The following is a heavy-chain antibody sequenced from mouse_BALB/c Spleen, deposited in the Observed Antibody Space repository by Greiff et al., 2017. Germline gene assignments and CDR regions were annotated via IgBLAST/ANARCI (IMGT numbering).Heavy chain of an antibody. CDR1: GYTFTSYY. CDR2: IYPGNVNT. CDR3: ARWGITTVVATDYAMDY. V-gene: IGHV1S56*01. D-gene: IGHD1-1*01. Sequence: QVQLQQSGPELVKPGASVRISCKASGYTFTSYYIHWVKQRPGQGLEWIGWIYPGNVNTKYNEKFKGKATLTADKSSSTAYMQLSSLTSEDSAVYFCARWGITTVVATDYAMDYWGQGTSVTVSS. J-gene: IGHJ4*01.